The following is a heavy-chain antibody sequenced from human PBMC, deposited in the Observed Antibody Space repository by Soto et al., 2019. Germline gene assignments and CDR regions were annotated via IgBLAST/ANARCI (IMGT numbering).Heavy chain of an antibody. CDR1: GFTFSSYG. Sequence: QPGGSLRLSCAASGFTFSSYGMSWVRQAPGKGLEWVSAISGSGGSTYYADSVKGRFTISRDNSKNTLYLQMNSLRAEDTAVYYCAKGFRGITGRTYYYGMDVWGQGTTVTVSS. V-gene: IGHV3-23*01. J-gene: IGHJ6*02. D-gene: IGHD1-20*01. CDR3: AKGFRGITGRTYYYGMDV. CDR2: ISGSGGST.